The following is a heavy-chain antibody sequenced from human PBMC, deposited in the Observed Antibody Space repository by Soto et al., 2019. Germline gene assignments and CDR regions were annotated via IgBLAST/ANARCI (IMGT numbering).Heavy chain of an antibody. V-gene: IGHV3-23*01. Sequence: EVQLLESGGGLVQPGGSLRLSCAASGFTFSSYAMSWVRQAPGKGLEWVSAISGSGGSTYYADSVKGRLTISRDNSKNTLYLQMNSLRAEDTAVYYCAKDQAVAGTSYYMDVWGKGTTVTVSS. CDR1: GFTFSSYA. CDR3: AKDQAVAGTSYYMDV. D-gene: IGHD6-19*01. CDR2: ISGSGGST. J-gene: IGHJ6*03.